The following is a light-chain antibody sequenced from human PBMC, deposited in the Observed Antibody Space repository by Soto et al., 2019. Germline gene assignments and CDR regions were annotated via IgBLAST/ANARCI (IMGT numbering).Light chain of an antibody. CDR3: SSYTSSSTLVG. Sequence: QSALTQPASVSGSPGQSITISCTGTSSDVGGYNYVSWYQQHPGKAPKLMIYDVSNRPSGVSNRFSGSKSGNTASLTISGLQAEDEADYDCSSYTSSSTLVGFGGGTKLTVL. CDR1: SSDVGGYNY. CDR2: DVS. V-gene: IGLV2-14*01. J-gene: IGLJ2*01.